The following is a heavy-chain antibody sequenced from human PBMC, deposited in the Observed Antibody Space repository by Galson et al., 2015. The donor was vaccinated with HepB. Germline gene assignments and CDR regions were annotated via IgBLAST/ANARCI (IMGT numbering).Heavy chain of an antibody. D-gene: IGHD2-8*01. Sequence: SVKVSCKASGGTLRNYGISWVRQAPGQGLEWMGEIITISGSPQYAQTFQGRVTITADESTSTAYMDLSRLTSNDTAVYYCARDSVKELMLYAKTGIHGFDIWGQGTMVTVSS. CDR1: GGTLRNYG. CDR2: IITISGSP. CDR3: ARDSVKELMLYAKTGIHGFDI. J-gene: IGHJ3*02. V-gene: IGHV1-69*13.